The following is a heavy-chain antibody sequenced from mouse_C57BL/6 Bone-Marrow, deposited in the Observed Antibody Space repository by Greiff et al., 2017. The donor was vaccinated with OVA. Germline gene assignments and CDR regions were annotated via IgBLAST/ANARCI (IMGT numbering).Heavy chain of an antibody. Sequence: VQLQQSGAELVRPGASVTLSCKASGYTFTDYEMHWVKQTPVHGLEWIGAIDPETGGTAYNQKFKGKAILTAEKSSSTAYMELRSLTSEDSAVYYCTRDWNYYSNYAEYYFDYWGQGTTLTVSS. J-gene: IGHJ2*01. CDR2: IDPETGGT. CDR1: GYTFTDYE. D-gene: IGHD2-5*01. CDR3: TRDWNYYSNYAEYYFDY. V-gene: IGHV1-15*01.